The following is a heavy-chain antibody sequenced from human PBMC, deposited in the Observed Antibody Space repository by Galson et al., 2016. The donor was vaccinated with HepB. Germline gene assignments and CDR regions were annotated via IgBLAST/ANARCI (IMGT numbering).Heavy chain of an antibody. D-gene: IGHD2-15*01. J-gene: IGHJ6*02. CDR3: TTVDPGRYSYYYYYAMDV. CDR2: TTGTNPYT. Sequence: SLRLSCAASGFTFSSYSIHWVRQAPGKGLEWVSRTTGTNPYTYYADSVKGRFTISRDNAKNSLYLQMNSLKTEDTAVYYCTTVDPGRYSYYYYYAMDVWGQGTTVTVSS. CDR1: GFTFSSYS. V-gene: IGHV3-21*03.